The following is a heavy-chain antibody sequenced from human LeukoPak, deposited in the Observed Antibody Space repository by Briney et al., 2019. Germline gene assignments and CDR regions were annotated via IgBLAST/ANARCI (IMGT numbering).Heavy chain of an antibody. V-gene: IGHV4-30-2*02. D-gene: IGHD5-24*01. CDR3: ARWNPFSGLNGFDI. J-gene: IGHJ3*02. CDR2: IYHSGST. Sequence: SETLSLTCAVSGGSISSGGYSWSWIRQPPGKGLEWIGYIYHSGSTYYNPSLKSRVTISVDTSMNQFSLKLSSVTAADTAVYYCARWNPFSGLNGFDIWGQGTMVTVSS. CDR1: GGSISSGGYS.